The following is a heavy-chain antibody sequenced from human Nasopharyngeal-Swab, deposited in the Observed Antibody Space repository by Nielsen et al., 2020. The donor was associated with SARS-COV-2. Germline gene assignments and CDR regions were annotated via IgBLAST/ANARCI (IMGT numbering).Heavy chain of an antibody. CDR3: ARTDSGSYAAYFDY. CDR2: ISGSGGST. V-gene: IGHV3-23*01. Sequence: GESLKISCAASGFTFSSYAMSWVRQAPGKGLEWVSAISGSGGSTYYADSVKGRFTISRDNSKNTLYLQMDSLRPEDTAVYYCARTDSGSYAAYFDYWGQGTQVTVSS. CDR1: GFTFSSYA. J-gene: IGHJ4*02. D-gene: IGHD1-26*01.